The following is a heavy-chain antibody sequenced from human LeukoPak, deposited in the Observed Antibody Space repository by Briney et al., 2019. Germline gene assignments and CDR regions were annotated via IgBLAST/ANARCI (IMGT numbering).Heavy chain of an antibody. Sequence: PGGSLRLSCAASGFTFSSYAMSWVRQAPGKGLEWVSGISGSGGSTYYADSVKGRFTISRDSSKNTLYLQMNSLRAEDTAVYYCAKNGRYSGIWYGFFDYWGQGTLVTVSS. D-gene: IGHD6-13*01. CDR1: GFTFSSYA. V-gene: IGHV3-23*01. CDR3: AKNGRYSGIWYGFFDY. J-gene: IGHJ4*02. CDR2: ISGSGGST.